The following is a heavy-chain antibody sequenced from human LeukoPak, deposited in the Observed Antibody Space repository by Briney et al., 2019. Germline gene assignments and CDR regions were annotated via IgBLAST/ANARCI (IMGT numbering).Heavy chain of an antibody. CDR2: IYYSGST. CDR1: GGSISSYH. J-gene: IGHJ3*02. CDR3: ARVSGEKWELPSDAFDI. D-gene: IGHD1-26*01. V-gene: IGHV4-59*01. Sequence: SETLSLTCTVSGGSISSYHWSWIRQPPGKGLEWIGYIYYSGSTNYNPSLKSRVTISVDTSKNQFSLKLSSVTAADTAVYYCARVSGEKWELPSDAFDIWGQGTMVTVSS.